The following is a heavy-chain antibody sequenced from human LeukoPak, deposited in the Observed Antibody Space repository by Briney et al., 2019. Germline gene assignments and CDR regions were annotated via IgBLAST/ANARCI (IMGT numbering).Heavy chain of an antibody. V-gene: IGHV3-23*01. CDR3: ARRTLIVPYSMDV. CDR1: GFTFSDYA. CDR2: LSGSGVAT. D-gene: IGHD2-2*01. J-gene: IGHJ6*02. Sequence: GASLRLSCAASGFTFSDYAMNWVRQAPGEGLKWVSTLSGSGVATYYADSVRGRFTISRDNSKNTLYLQMSSLSAEDSAVYYCARRTLIVPYSMDVWGQGTTVIVSS.